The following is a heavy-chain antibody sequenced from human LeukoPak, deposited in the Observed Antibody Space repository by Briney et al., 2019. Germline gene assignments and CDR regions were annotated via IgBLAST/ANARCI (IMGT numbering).Heavy chain of an antibody. D-gene: IGHD3-22*01. J-gene: IGHJ4*02. Sequence: PGGSLRLSCAASGFTFSSYALHWVRQAPGKGLEWVAVISYDGSNKYYADSVKGRFTISRDNSKNTLYLQMNSLRAEDAAVYYCASASRPYDSSGYFDYWGQGTLVTVSS. CDR1: GFTFSSYA. CDR3: ASASRPYDSSGYFDY. CDR2: ISYDGSNK. V-gene: IGHV3-30-3*01.